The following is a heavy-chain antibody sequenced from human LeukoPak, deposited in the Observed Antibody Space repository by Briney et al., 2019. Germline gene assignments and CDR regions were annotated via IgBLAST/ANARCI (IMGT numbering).Heavy chain of an antibody. J-gene: IGHJ4*02. CDR1: GGSISSYY. CDR2: IYTSGST. V-gene: IGHV4-4*08. Sequence: SEALSLTCTVSGGSISSYYWSWIRQPPGKGLEWIGRIYTSGSTNYNPSLKSRVTISVDTSKNQFSLKLSSVTAADTAVYYCARERGPGWELWGYYFDYWGQGTLVTVSS. CDR3: ARERGPGWELWGYYFDY. D-gene: IGHD1-26*01.